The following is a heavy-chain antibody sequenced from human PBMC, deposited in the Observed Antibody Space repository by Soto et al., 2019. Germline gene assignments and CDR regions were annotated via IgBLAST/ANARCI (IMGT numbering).Heavy chain of an antibody. V-gene: IGHV1-2*02. CDR2: VNPNSGGT. CDR3: ASAAVTGTAGLDF. Sequence: ASVKVSCKASGYTFSGFYMHWVRQAPGQGLEWMGWVNPNSGGTKSAEKFQGRVTMTRDTSISTAYMELSRLTSDDTAVYYCASAAVTGTAGLDFWGQGTQVTVSS. J-gene: IGHJ4*02. D-gene: IGHD6-19*01. CDR1: GYTFSGFY.